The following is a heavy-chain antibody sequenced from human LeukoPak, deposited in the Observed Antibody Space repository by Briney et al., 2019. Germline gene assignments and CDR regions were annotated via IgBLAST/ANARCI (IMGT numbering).Heavy chain of an antibody. Sequence: GRSLRLSCAASGFTFGDYAMHWVRQAPGKGLEWVSGINWNSGSIDYADSVKGRFAISRDNAKNSLYLQMNSLRAEDMALYYCAKGYYYGSGSYPADAFDIWGQGTMVTVSS. CDR2: INWNSGSI. D-gene: IGHD3-10*01. CDR3: AKGYYYGSGSYPADAFDI. J-gene: IGHJ3*02. CDR1: GFTFGDYA. V-gene: IGHV3-9*03.